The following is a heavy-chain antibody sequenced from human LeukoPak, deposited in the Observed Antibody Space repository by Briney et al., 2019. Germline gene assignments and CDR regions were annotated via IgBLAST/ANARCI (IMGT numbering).Heavy chain of an antibody. J-gene: IGHJ5*02. CDR1: GFTFSSYA. D-gene: IGHD1-26*01. Sequence: GGSLRLSCAASGFTFSSYAMSWVRQTPGKGLEGLSYISSGGSAIYYADSVKGRFTISRDNAKNSLYLQMNSLRAEDTAVYYCARDHHSGSYLGWFAPWGQGPLVTVSS. CDR3: ARDHHSGSYLGWFAP. V-gene: IGHV3-48*04. CDR2: ISSGGSAI.